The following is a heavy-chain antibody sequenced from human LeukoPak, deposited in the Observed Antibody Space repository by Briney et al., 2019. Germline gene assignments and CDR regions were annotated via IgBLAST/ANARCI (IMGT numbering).Heavy chain of an antibody. V-gene: IGHV3-30*02. Sequence: PGGSLRLSSVASGFTFSTYGMHWVRQAPGKGLEWVAFIRSDGSIKYYADSVKGRFTISRDNFESTLYLQMNSLRTEDTAIYYCAKSRKLWDSSESFDYWGQGTLVTVSS. CDR2: IRSDGSIK. CDR1: GFTFSTYG. CDR3: AKSRKLWDSSESFDY. D-gene: IGHD3-22*01. J-gene: IGHJ4*02.